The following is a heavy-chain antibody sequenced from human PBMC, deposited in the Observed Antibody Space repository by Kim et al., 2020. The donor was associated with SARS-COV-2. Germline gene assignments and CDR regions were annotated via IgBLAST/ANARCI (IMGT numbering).Heavy chain of an antibody. Sequence: NYNPSLKSRVTRSVDKSKNQFSLKLSSVTAADTAVYYCARVNYGSGSYYIWGQGTLVTVSS. V-gene: IGHV4-4*02. D-gene: IGHD3-10*01. CDR3: ARVNYGSGSYYI. J-gene: IGHJ4*02.